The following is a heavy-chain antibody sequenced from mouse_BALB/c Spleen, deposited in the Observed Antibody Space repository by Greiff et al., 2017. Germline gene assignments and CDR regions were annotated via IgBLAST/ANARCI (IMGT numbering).Heavy chain of an antibody. CDR1: GFTFNTYA. J-gene: IGHJ4*01. CDR2: IRSKSNNYAT. V-gene: IGHV10-1*02. Sequence: EVKLMESGGGLVQPKGSLKLSCAASGFTFNTYAMNWVRQAPGKGLEWVARIRSKSNNYATYYADSVKDRFTISRDDSQSMLYLQMNNLKTEDTAMYYCVRLLRYGAMDYWGQGTSVTVSS. CDR3: VRLLRYGAMDY. D-gene: IGHD2-10*02.